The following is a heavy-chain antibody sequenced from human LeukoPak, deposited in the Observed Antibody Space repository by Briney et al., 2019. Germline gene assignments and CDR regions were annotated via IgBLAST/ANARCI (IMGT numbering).Heavy chain of an antibody. J-gene: IGHJ6*02. CDR3: ASRYVPNYYYGMDV. CDR1: GGSISSGDYY. CDR2: IYYSGST. V-gene: IGHV4-30-4*01. D-gene: IGHD3-16*01. Sequence: SETLSLTCTVSGGSISSGDYYWSWIRQPPGKGLEWIGYIYYSGSTYYNPSLKSRVTISVDTSKNQFSLKLSSVTAADTAVYYCASRYVPNYYYGMDVWGQGTTVTVSS.